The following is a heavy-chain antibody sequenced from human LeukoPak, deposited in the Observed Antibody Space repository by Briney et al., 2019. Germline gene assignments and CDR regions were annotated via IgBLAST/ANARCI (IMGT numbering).Heavy chain of an antibody. D-gene: IGHD3-22*01. J-gene: IGHJ4*02. Sequence: GGSLRLSCAASGFTFSSHSMNWVRQAPGKGLEWVSSISSSSSYIYYADSVKGRFTISRDNAKNSLYLQMNSLRAEDTAVYYCARADYYDSSGYPRPIDYWGQGTLVTVSS. CDR3: ARADYYDSSGYPRPIDY. V-gene: IGHV3-21*01. CDR2: ISSSSSYI. CDR1: GFTFSSHS.